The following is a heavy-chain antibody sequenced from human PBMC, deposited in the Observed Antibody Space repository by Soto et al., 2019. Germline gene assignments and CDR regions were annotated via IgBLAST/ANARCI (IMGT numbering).Heavy chain of an antibody. CDR3: ARGGYYDSSGSRNYHYYGMDV. J-gene: IGHJ6*02. V-gene: IGHV1-18*01. CDR2: IGPYNDDT. D-gene: IGHD3-22*01. CDR1: GYTFSSYG. Sequence: ASVKVSCKASGYTFSSYGINWVRQAPGQGLEWLGWIGPYNDDTKYAQKLQGRVTMTTDTSSRTAYMALRSLRSDDTAVYFCARGGYYDSSGSRNYHYYGMDVWGQGTTVTVSS.